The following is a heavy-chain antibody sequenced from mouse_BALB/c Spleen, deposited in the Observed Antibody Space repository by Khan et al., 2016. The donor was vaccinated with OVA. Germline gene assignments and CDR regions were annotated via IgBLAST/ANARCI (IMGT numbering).Heavy chain of an antibody. V-gene: IGHV1S136*01. CDR3: ATQGSTYTWFTY. J-gene: IGHJ3*01. CDR1: GYTFTSYV. CDR2: IYPYNDDT. D-gene: IGHD1-1*01. Sequence: VQLQQSGPELVKPGASVKMSCKASGYTFTSYVIHWVKQKPGQGLEWIGYIYPYNDDTKYIDKFKGKATLTSDKSSSTTYMELSSLTSEASAVYFCATQGSTYTWFTYWGQGTLVSVSA.